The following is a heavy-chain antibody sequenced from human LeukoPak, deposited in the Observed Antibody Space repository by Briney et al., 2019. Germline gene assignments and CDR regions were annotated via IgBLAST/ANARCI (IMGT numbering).Heavy chain of an antibody. CDR1: GFTFSSYA. CDR3: AKSSLEWLVAPDFDY. J-gene: IGHJ4*02. V-gene: IGHV3-23*01. CDR2: ISDSGGST. D-gene: IGHD6-19*01. Sequence: GGALRLSCGDAGFTFSSYAMSRGRQAPGKGGEGGSAISDSGGSTYYADSVNGRFTISRDNSKNTLYLQMNSLRAEDTAVYYCAKSSLEWLVAPDFDYWGQGTLVTVSS.